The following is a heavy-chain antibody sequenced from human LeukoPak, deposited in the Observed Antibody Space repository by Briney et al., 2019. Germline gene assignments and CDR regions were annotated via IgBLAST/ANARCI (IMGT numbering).Heavy chain of an antibody. J-gene: IGHJ5*02. CDR2: IYYSGST. CDR3: ARVITGTTLWFDP. CDR1: GDSINSHY. D-gene: IGHD1-7*01. Sequence: SETLSLTCTVSGDSINSHYWSWIRQPPGKGLEWIGYIYYSGSTNYNPSLKSRVTISVDTSKNQFSLKLSSVTAADTAVYYCARVITGTTLWFDPWGQGTLVTVSS. V-gene: IGHV4-59*08.